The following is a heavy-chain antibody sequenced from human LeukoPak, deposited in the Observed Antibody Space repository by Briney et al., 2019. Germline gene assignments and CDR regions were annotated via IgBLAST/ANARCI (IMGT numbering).Heavy chain of an antibody. CDR3: ARESPHTFYFDY. D-gene: IGHD3-16*01. Sequence: GGSLRLSCAASGFTFSNYGMHWVRQAPGKGLEWVAVISYDGSNKYYADSVRGRFTISRDNSKNTLYLQMNSLRAEDTAVYYCARESPHTFYFDYWGQGTLVTVSP. CDR2: ISYDGSNK. V-gene: IGHV3-30*03. J-gene: IGHJ4*02. CDR1: GFTFSNYG.